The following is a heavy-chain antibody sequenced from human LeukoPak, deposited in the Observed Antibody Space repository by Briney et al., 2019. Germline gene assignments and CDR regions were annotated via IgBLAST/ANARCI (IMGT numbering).Heavy chain of an antibody. J-gene: IGHJ4*02. CDR1: GYSISSGYY. CDR2: IYHSGST. D-gene: IGHD6-19*01. V-gene: IGHV4-38-2*01. CDR3: ARSNLQWLADY. Sequence: SEALSLTCAVSGYSISSGYYWGWIRQPPGKGLEWIGSIYHSGSTCYNPSLKSRVTISVDTSKNQFSLKLSSVTAADTAVCYCARSNLQWLADYWGQGTLVTVSS.